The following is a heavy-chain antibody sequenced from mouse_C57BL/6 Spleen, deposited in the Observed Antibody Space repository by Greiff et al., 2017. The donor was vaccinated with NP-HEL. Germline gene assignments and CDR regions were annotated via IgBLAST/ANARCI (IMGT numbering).Heavy chain of an antibody. CDR2: INPSTGGT. J-gene: IGHJ2*01. V-gene: IGHV1-42*01. CDR1: GYSFTGYY. D-gene: IGHD1-1*01. CDR3: ARGGNDYGSSYDYYFDY. Sequence: EVQLQQSGPELVKPGASVKISCKASGYSFTGYYMNWVKQSPEKSLEWIGEINPSTGGTTYNQKFKAKATLTVDKSSSTAYMQLKSLTSEDSAVYYCARGGNDYGSSYDYYFDYWGQGTTLTVSS.